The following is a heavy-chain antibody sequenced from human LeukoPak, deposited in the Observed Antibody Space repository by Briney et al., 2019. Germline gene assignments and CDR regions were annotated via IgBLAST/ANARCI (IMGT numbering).Heavy chain of an antibody. Sequence: ASVKVSCKASGYTFTGYYMHWVRQAPGQGLEWMGWINPNSGGTNYAQKFQGRVTMTRDTSISTAYMELSRLRSDDTAVYYCARGRDILTVYYKVPEFDYWGQGTLVTVSS. CDR3: ARGRDILTVYYKVPEFDY. CDR2: INPNSGGT. V-gene: IGHV1-2*02. J-gene: IGHJ4*02. CDR1: GYTFTGYY. D-gene: IGHD3-9*01.